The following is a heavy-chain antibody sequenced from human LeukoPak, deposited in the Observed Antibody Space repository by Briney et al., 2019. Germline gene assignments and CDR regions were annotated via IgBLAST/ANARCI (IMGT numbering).Heavy chain of an antibody. Sequence: PSETLSLTCTVSGGSISSYYWSWIRQPPGKGLEWVGYMYYNGSTNYNPSLKSRVTISVDTSKIQFSLKLSSVTAADTAVYYCARPYYDILTGYYMPLDVWGQGTTVTVS. CDR3: ARPYYDILTGYYMPLDV. CDR2: MYYNGST. D-gene: IGHD3-9*01. CDR1: GGSISSYY. J-gene: IGHJ6*02. V-gene: IGHV4-59*08.